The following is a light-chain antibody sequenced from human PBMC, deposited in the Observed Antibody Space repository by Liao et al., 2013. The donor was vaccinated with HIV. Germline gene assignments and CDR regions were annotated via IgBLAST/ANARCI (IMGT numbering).Light chain of an antibody. V-gene: IGLV3-1*01. CDR1: KLASRY. CDR3: QAWDSGAAWV. J-gene: IGLJ3*02. CDR2: QDD. Sequence: SYELTQPPSVSVSPGQTASITCSGDKLASRYVSWYQQRPGQSPVLVIYQDDKRPSGIPERFSGSNSGDTATLTIGVAQAMDEADYYCQAWDSGAAWVFGGGTKLTVL.